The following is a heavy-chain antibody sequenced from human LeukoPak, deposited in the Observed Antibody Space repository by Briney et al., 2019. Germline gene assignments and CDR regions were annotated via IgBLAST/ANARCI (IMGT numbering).Heavy chain of an antibody. J-gene: IGHJ6*02. Sequence: PGGSLRLSCAASGFTFSTYTMNWVRQAPGKGLEWVSCITSGSDAKYYADSVKGRFTISRDNAKNSLYLQMDSLRAEDTAVYYCARVPITMVRGGYYYYGMDVWGQGTTVTVSS. V-gene: IGHV3-48*01. CDR2: ITSGSDAK. D-gene: IGHD3-10*01. CDR3: ARVPITMVRGGYYYYGMDV. CDR1: GFTFSTYT.